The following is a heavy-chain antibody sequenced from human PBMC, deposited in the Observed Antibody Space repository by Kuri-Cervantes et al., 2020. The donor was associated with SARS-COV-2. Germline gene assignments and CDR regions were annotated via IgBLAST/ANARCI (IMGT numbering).Heavy chain of an antibody. CDR3: ARGQRTTIFGVLITLDYFYYYMDV. CDR2: INPSGGST. CDR1: GYTFTSHY. J-gene: IGHJ6*03. Sequence: ASVKVSCKASGYTFTSHYIDWVRQAPGQGLEWVGIINPSGGSTNYAQKFQGRVTMTRDTSTSTAYMELSSLRSEDTAVYYCARGQRTTIFGVLITLDYFYYYMDVWGKGTTVTVSS. V-gene: IGHV1-46*01. D-gene: IGHD3-3*01.